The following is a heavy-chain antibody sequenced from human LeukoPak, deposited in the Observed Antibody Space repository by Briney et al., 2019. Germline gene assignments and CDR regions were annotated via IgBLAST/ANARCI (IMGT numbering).Heavy chain of an antibody. J-gene: IGHJ4*02. V-gene: IGHV4-61*01. CDR3: ARASSMSRFDY. D-gene: IGHD3-10*01. CDR1: GGSISSSSYY. Sequence: PSETLSLTCTVSGGSISSSSYYWSWIRQPPGKGLEWIGHIYYSGSTNYNPSLKSRVTISVDTSKNQFSLKLSSVTAADTAVYYCARASSMSRFDYWGQGTLVTVSS. CDR2: IYYSGST.